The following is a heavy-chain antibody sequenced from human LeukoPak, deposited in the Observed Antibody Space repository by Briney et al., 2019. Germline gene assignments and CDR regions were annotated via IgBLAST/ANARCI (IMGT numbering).Heavy chain of an antibody. CDR2: MNPNSGNT. CDR1: GYTFTSYD. V-gene: IGHV1-8*01. CDR3: ATIAEPSPLDAFDI. J-gene: IGHJ3*02. Sequence: ASVKVSCKASGYTFTSYDINWVRQATGQGLEWMGWMNPNSGNTGYAQKFQGRVTMTRNTSISTAYMELSSLRSEDTAVYYCATIAEPSPLDAFDIWGQGTMVTVSS. D-gene: IGHD6-13*01.